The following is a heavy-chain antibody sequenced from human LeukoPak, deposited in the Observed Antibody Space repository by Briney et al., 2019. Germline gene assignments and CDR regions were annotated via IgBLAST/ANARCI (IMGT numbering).Heavy chain of an antibody. J-gene: IGHJ4*02. Sequence: PSETLSLTCTVSGGSISSGSYYWSWIRQPAGKGLEWIGRIYTSGSTNYNPSLKSRVTISVDTSKNQFSLKLSSVTAADTAVYYRVRSGVVRELLWFGELFPGYDYFDYWGQGTLVTVSS. CDR3: VRSGVVRELLWFGELFPGYDYFDY. CDR2: IYTSGST. CDR1: GGSISSGSYY. D-gene: IGHD3-10*01. V-gene: IGHV4-61*02.